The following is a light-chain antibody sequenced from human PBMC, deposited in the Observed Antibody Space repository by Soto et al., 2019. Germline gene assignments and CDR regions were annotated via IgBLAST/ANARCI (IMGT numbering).Light chain of an antibody. V-gene: IGLV2-14*01. J-gene: IGLJ2*01. CDR1: SSDVGGYNY. Sequence: SALAQPASVSGSPGQSITISCTGTSSDVGGYNYVSWFQQSPGKAPKVMIYEVTNRPSGVSNRFSGSKSGNTASLTISGLQAEDEADYYCSSYTSSNTLRFGGGTKVTVL. CDR2: EVT. CDR3: SSYTSSNTLR.